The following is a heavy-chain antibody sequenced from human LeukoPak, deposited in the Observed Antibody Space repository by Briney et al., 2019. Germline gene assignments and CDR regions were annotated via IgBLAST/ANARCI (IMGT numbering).Heavy chain of an antibody. V-gene: IGHV3-74*01. Sequence: PGGSLRLSCAASGFTFGTYWMHWVRQAPGKGLVWVARISSDGSATIYTDSVKGRFTVSRDNAKNSLYLQMNSLRAEDTAVYYCARVGDYSYYYYYMDVWGKGTTVTVSS. CDR1: GFTFGTYW. D-gene: IGHD3-10*01. CDR3: ARVGDYSYYYYYMDV. J-gene: IGHJ6*03. CDR2: ISSDGSAT.